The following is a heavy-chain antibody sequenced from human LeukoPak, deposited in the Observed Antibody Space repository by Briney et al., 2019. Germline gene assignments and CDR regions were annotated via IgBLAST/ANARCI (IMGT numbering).Heavy chain of an antibody. CDR2: VYYSGST. V-gene: IGHV4-28*01. Sequence: SDTLSLTCTVSGYSISSSNWWGWIRPPPGKGLEWIGYVYYSGSTYYNPSLKSRVTMSVDTSKNQFSLKLSSVTAVDTAVYYCARSVDGGNSPFDYWGQGTLVTASS. CDR3: ARSVDGGNSPFDY. CDR1: GYSISSSNW. J-gene: IGHJ4*02. D-gene: IGHD4-23*01.